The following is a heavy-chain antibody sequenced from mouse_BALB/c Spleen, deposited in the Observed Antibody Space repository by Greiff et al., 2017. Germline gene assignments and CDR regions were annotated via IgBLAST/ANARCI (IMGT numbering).Heavy chain of an antibody. CDR1: GFTFSDYG. Sequence: EVQRVESGGGLVQPGGSRKLSCAASGFTFSDYGMAWVRQAPGKGPEWVAFISNLAYSIYYADTVTGRFTISRENAKNTLYLEMSSLRSEDTAMYYCARPYYAGFAYWGQGTLVTVSA. D-gene: IGHD1-1*01. CDR2: ISNLAYSI. V-gene: IGHV5-15*02. CDR3: ARPYYAGFAY. J-gene: IGHJ3*01.